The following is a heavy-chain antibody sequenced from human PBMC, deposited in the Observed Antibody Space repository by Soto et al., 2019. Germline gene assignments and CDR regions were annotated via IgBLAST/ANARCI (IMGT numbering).Heavy chain of an antibody. CDR1: GFTFSSYG. V-gene: IGHV3-30*18. CDR3: AKEGAILWFGEPHWFDP. D-gene: IGHD3-10*01. CDR2: ISYDGSNK. Sequence: QVQLVESGGGVVQPGRSLRLSCAASGFTFSSYGMHWVRQAPGKGLEWVAVISYDGSNKYYADSVKGRFTISRDNSKNTLYLQMNSLRAEDTAVYYCAKEGAILWFGEPHWFDPWGQGTLVTVSS. J-gene: IGHJ5*02.